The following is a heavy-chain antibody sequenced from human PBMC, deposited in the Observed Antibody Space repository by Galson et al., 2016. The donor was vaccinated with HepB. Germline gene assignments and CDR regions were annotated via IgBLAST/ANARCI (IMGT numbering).Heavy chain of an antibody. CDR3: ARQLWTGGYFDY. V-gene: IGHV5-51*01. CDR1: GYSFSAYW. CDR2: IYPDDSDT. Sequence: QSGAEVKKPGESLQISCKGSGYSFSAYWIVWVRQKPGKGLEWMGIIYPDDSDTRYNPSFQGQVTISVDKSINTAYLQWSSLKASDTAMYYCARQLWTGGYFDYWGQGTLVTVSS. D-gene: IGHD1-14*01. J-gene: IGHJ4*02.